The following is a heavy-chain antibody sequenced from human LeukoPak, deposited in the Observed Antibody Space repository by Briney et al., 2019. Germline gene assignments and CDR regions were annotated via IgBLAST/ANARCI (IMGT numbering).Heavy chain of an antibody. Sequence: GASLQISCQGSGYNFTSYWIGWVRQLPGKGLEWMGIIYPGDSDTRYSPSFQGQVTISADKSISTAYLQWSSLKASDTAMYYCARLQRDTKPEDYWGQGTLVTVSS. D-gene: IGHD5-18*01. CDR2: IYPGDSDT. J-gene: IGHJ4*02. CDR3: ARLQRDTKPEDY. CDR1: GYNFTSYW. V-gene: IGHV5-51*01.